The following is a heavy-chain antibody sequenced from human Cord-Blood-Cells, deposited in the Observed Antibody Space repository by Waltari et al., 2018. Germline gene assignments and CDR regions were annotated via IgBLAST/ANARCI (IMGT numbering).Heavy chain of an antibody. CDR2: INHSGST. CDR3: ARILYSSSSYYYYYMDV. V-gene: IGHV4-34*01. Sequence: QVQLQQWGAGLLKPSETLSLTCAVYGGSFSGYYWSWIRQPPGKGLEWIGEINHSGSTNYNPSLKSRVTISVDTSKNQFSLKPSSVTAADTAVYYCARILYSSSSYYYYYMDVWGKGTTVTVSS. J-gene: IGHJ6*03. CDR1: GGSFSGYY. D-gene: IGHD6-6*01.